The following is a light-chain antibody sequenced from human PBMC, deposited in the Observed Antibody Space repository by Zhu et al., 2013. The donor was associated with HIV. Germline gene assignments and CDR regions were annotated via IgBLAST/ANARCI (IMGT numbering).Light chain of an antibody. CDR1: SGDKLGDKY. V-gene: IGLV8-61*01. Sequence: ELTQPPSVSVSPGQTASITCSGDKLGDKYACWYQQTPGQSPRTLMYSTNTRSSGVPDRFSGSILGNKAALTITGAQADDESDYYCVLYMGSGIWVFGGGTKLTVL. J-gene: IGLJ3*02. CDR2: STN. CDR3: VLYMGSGIWV.